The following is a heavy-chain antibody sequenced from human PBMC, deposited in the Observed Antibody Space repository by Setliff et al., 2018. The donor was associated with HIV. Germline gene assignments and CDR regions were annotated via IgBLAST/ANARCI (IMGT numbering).Heavy chain of an antibody. Sequence: SETLSLTCAVSGYSISSGYYWGWIRQPPGKGLEWIGSIYYSGSTHYNPSLRSRVTISGDMSKNQFPLNLSSVTAADTAVYYCARHEPTLGYCSSTSCYWAIWGQGALVTVSS. CDR2: IYYSGST. CDR1: GYSISSGYY. D-gene: IGHD2-2*01. J-gene: IGHJ4*02. CDR3: ARHEPTLGYCSSTSCYWAI. V-gene: IGHV4-38-2*01.